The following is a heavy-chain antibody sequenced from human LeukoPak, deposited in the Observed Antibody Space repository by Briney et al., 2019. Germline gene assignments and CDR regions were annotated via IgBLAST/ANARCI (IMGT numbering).Heavy chain of an antibody. J-gene: IGHJ4*02. CDR1: GGSISSYY. CDR2: VYYSGST. D-gene: IGHD1-1*01. CDR3: AKYIRDSGTYNFDY. V-gene: IGHV4-59*01. Sequence: SETLSLTCTVSGGSISSYYWSWIRQPPGKGLEWIGYVYYSGSTNYNPSLRSRVTISVDTSKNQFSLNLGSVAAADTAVYYCAKYIRDSGTYNFDYWGQGTLVTVSS.